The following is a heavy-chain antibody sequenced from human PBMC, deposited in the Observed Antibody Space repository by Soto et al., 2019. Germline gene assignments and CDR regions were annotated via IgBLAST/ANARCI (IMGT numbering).Heavy chain of an antibody. Sequence: QLQLQESGPGLVKPSETLSLTCSVSGDSINSDKYYWGWIRQPPGKGLEWIGSIYYRGHTYYNTSLHTRVTISLDKCKSQFSLKLNPVTAADSAVYSCARLEGLATISYYFDFWGQGALVTVSS. CDR2: IYYRGHT. V-gene: IGHV4-39*01. CDR3: ARLEGLATISYYFDF. CDR1: GDSINSDKYY. J-gene: IGHJ4*02. D-gene: IGHD3-9*01.